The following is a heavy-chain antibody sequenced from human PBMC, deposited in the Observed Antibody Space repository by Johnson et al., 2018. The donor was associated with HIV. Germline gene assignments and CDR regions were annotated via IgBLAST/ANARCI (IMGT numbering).Heavy chain of an antibody. D-gene: IGHD4-17*01. CDR2: ISVDGKSE. CDR1: GFTFSTSV. J-gene: IGHJ3*02. V-gene: IGHV3-30*04. Sequence: QVQLVESGGGVVQPGTSLRLSCAPSGFTFSTSVMHWVRRAPGKGLEWVSGISVDGKSEYYADTVRGRFTISRDNSRNTLYLQINSLRTEDTAVYYCATHVTDYGDTFSDDAFDMWGQGTMVTVSA. CDR3: ATHVTDYGDTFSDDAFDM.